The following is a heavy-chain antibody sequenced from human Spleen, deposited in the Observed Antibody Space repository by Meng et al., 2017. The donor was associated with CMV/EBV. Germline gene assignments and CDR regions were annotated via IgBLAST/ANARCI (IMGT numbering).Heavy chain of an antibody. V-gene: IGHV3-48*04. CDR2: ISSSGSTI. Sequence: GGSLRLSCAASGFTFSSYSMNWVRQAPGKGLEWVSYISSSGSTIYYADSVKGRFTISRDNAKNSLYLQMNSLRAEDTAEYYCARGRFLEWQLYGEGYYYYGLDVWGQGTTVTVSS. CDR3: ARGRFLEWQLYGEGYYYYGLDV. J-gene: IGHJ6*02. D-gene: IGHD3-3*01. CDR1: GFTFSSYS.